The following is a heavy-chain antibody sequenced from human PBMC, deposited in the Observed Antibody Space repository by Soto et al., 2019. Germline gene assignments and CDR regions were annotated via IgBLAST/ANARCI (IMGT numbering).Heavy chain of an antibody. CDR1: GGSISSSNW. CDR2: NNHSGST. Sequence: QVQLQESGPGLVKPSGTLSLTCAVSGGSISSSNWWSCVRQPPGKGLEWIGENNHSGSTNYNPSLKRGGTIAVDKSKNQFSLKLSSVNAAITAVYYCERADYDGAGSHYFQHWGQGTLVTVSS. J-gene: IGHJ1*01. CDR3: ERADYDGAGSHYFQH. V-gene: IGHV4-4*02. D-gene: IGHD3-10*01.